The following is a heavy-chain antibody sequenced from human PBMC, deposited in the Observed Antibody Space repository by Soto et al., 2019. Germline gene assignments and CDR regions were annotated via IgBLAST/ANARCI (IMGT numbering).Heavy chain of an antibody. CDR1: GFIFRSFW. CDR3: ARELDGNDRFDY. V-gene: IGHV3-7*01. J-gene: IGHJ4*02. Sequence: PGGSLRLSCSASGFIFRSFWMAWVRQAPGKGLEWVATIKVDGREENSLDSVHGRFTISRDDAKNSLFLQMSSPRGDDTAVYFCARELDGNDRFDYWGLGTPVTVSS. D-gene: IGHD1-1*01. CDR2: IKVDGREE.